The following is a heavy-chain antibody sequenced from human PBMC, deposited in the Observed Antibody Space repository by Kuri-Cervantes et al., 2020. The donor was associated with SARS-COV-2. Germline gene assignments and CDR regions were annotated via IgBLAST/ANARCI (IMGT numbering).Heavy chain of an antibody. CDR3: ARDPPGIQLWLGDY. V-gene: IGHV1-2*04. CDR1: GYTFTGYY. J-gene: IGHJ4*02. CDR2: INPNSGGT. Sequence: SVKVSCKSSGYTFTGYYMHSVRQAPGQGLEWMGWINPNSGGTNYAQKFQGWVTMTRDTSISTVYMELSRLRSDDTAVYYCARDPPGIQLWLGDYWGQGTPVTVSS. D-gene: IGHD5-18*01.